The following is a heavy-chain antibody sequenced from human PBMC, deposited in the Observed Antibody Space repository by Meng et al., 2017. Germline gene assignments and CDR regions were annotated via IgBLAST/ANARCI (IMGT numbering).Heavy chain of an antibody. CDR1: GFTFSSYW. CDR3: ARDKYDTHSSGWYGVLNWFDP. Sequence: LSLTCAASGFTFSSYWMSWVRQAPGKGLEWVANIKQDGSEKYYVDSVKGRFTISRDNAKNSLYLQMNSLRAEDTAVYYCARDKYDTHSSGWYGVLNWFDPWGQGTLVTVSS. D-gene: IGHD6-19*01. J-gene: IGHJ5*02. CDR2: IKQDGSEK. V-gene: IGHV3-7*01.